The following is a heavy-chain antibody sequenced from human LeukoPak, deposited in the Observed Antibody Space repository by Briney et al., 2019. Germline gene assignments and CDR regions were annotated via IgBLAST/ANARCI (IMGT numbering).Heavy chain of an antibody. V-gene: IGHV3-74*03. Sequence: GGSLRLSCTASGFSFSGHWMHWARQLPGKGLVWVSRISPTGSTTTYADFVKGRFTVSTYTAKNTLYLKLNNLRAEHTAVYSCARGPNSNWSGLDFWGQGTLLPVSS. CDR2: ISPTGSTT. CDR3: ARGPNSNWSGLDF. CDR1: GFSFSGHW. D-gene: IGHD6-6*01. J-gene: IGHJ4*02.